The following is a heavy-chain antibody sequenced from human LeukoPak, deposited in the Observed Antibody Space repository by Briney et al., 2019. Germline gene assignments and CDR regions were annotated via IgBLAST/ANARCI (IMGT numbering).Heavy chain of an antibody. V-gene: IGHV1-8*01. CDR2: MNPNSGNT. CDR3: AREYYYDSSGYYHVGAFDI. Sequence: ASVKVSCKASGYTFTSYDINWVRQATGQGLEWMGWMNPNSGNTGYAQKFQGRVTMTRNTSISTACMELRSLRSDDTAVFYCAREYYYDSSGYYHVGAFDIWGQGTMVTVSS. J-gene: IGHJ3*02. D-gene: IGHD3-22*01. CDR1: GYTFTSYD.